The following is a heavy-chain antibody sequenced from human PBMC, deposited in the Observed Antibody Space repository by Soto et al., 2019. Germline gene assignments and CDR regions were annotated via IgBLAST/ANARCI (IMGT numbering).Heavy chain of an antibody. CDR3: ARGIGSPLAGTGDGFDY. CDR1: GFTFSSYD. J-gene: IGHJ4*02. Sequence: GGSLRLSCAASGFTFSSYDMHWVRQATGKGLEWVSAIGTAGDTYYPGSVKGRFTISRENAKNSLYLQMNSLRAEDTAVYYCARGIGSPLAGTGDGFDYWGQGTLVTVSS. D-gene: IGHD6-13*01. CDR2: IGTAGDT. V-gene: IGHV3-13*01.